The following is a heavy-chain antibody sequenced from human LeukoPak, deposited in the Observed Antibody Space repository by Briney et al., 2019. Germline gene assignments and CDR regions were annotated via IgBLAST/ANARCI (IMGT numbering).Heavy chain of an antibody. CDR1: GGTFSSYA. J-gene: IGHJ4*02. D-gene: IGHD4/OR15-4a*01. CDR3: ASGGLCDY. Sequence: ASVKVSCKASGGTFSSYAINWVRQATGQGLEWVGWRNPNSGNTGYAQKFQGRVTMTRNTSISTAYMELSSLRSEDSAVYYCASGGLCDYWGQGTLVTVSS. V-gene: IGHV1-8*02. CDR2: RNPNSGNT.